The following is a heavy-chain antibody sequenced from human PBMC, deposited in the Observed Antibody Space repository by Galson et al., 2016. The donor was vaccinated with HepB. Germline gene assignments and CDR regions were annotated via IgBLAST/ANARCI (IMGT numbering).Heavy chain of an antibody. Sequence: SLRLSCAASGFMFTNYAMTWVRQAPGKGLEWVSAATVSGLSTYSASSVKVRFTSPRDNSNNTLFLQMNSLRAEDTARYYCSKFRVPGIVLPREGGRDTFDIWGQGTMVTVSS. CDR2: ATVSGLST. D-gene: IGHD1-26*01. V-gene: IGHV3-23*01. CDR1: GFMFTNYA. CDR3: SKFRVPGIVLPREGGRDTFDI. J-gene: IGHJ3*02.